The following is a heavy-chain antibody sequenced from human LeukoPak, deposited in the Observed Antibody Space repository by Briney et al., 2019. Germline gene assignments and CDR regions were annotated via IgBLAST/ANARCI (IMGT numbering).Heavy chain of an antibody. CDR2: ISYDGSNK. D-gene: IGHD3-10*01. Sequence: GGSLRLSCAASGFTFSSYGMHWVRQALGKGLEWVAVISYDGSNKYYADSVKGRFTISRDNAKNSLYLQMNSLRAEDTAVYYCARAYGSGSYYIPAYWGQGTLVTVSS. V-gene: IGHV3-30*03. CDR3: ARAYGSGSYYIPAY. J-gene: IGHJ4*02. CDR1: GFTFSSYG.